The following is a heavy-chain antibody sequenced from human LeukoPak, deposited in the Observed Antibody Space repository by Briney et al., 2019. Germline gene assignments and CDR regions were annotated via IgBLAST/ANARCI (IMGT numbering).Heavy chain of an antibody. D-gene: IGHD6-6*01. V-gene: IGHV3-30*02. CDR1: GLTLRSYG. CDR3: AKTVSSSWGFFDS. J-gene: IGHJ4*02. Sequence: PGGSLRLSCAASGLTLRSYGMHWVRQAAGKGLEWMAFVRDDGSTKYYADSVKGRFTISRDNSKSTLFLQMNSLRAEDTAVYFCAKTVSSSWGFFDSWGQGTLVTVSS. CDR2: VRDDGSTK.